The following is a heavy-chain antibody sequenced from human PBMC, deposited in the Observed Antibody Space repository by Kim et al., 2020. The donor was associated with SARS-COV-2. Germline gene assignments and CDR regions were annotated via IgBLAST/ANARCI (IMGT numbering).Heavy chain of an antibody. D-gene: IGHD4-17*01. J-gene: IGHJ6*02. Sequence: GGSLRLSCAASGFTFSSYGMHWVRQAPGKGLEWVAVISYDGSNKYYADSVKGRFTISRDNSKNTPYLQMNSLRAEDTAVYYCARDGLTTYYYYGMDVWGQGTTVTVSS. CDR2: ISYDGSNK. CDR1: GFTFSSYG. V-gene: IGHV3-33*05. CDR3: ARDGLTTYYYYGMDV.